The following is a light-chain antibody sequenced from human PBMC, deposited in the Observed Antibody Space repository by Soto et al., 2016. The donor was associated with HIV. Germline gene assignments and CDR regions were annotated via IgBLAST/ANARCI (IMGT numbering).Light chain of an antibody. CDR2: GKN. CDR1: SLRKYF. CDR3: HSRDSTLNQV. V-gene: IGLV3-19*01. J-gene: IGLJ1*01. Sequence: SSELTQDPAVSVALGQTVKITCQGDSLRKYFATWYQQKPGQAPILVIYGKNKRPSGIPDRFSGSSSGNTGSLTISGAQAEDEADYYCHSRDSTLNQVFGAGTKVTVL.